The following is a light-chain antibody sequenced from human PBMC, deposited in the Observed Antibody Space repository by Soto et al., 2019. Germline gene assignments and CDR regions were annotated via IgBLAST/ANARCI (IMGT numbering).Light chain of an antibody. J-gene: IGKJ1*01. CDR2: EVS. CDR1: QRLPYSDGKTY. Sequence: DIVMTQTPLSLSVTPGQPASISCKSSQRLPYSDGKTYLYWYLQKPGQPPQVLIYEVSTRFSGVPDRFSGSGSGTDFTLNLSRVEAEDVGVYYCMQATQLPWTFGQGTKVEIK. V-gene: IGKV2D-29*01. CDR3: MQATQLPWT.